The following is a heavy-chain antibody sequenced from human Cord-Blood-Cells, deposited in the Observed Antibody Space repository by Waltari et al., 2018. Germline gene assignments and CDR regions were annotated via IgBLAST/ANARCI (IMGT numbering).Heavy chain of an antibody. CDR2: IIPIFGTA. CDR3: ARAENGGGGYDAFDI. Sequence: QVQLVQSGAEVKKPGSSVKVSCKASGGTFSSYAISWVRQAPGQGLEWMGRIIPIFGTANYAQKCQGRGTSTADECTSTAYMELSSLRSEDTAGYYGARAENGGGGYDAFDIWGQGTMVTVSS. CDR1: GGTFSSYA. V-gene: IGHV1-69*18. J-gene: IGHJ3*02. D-gene: IGHD2-8*01.